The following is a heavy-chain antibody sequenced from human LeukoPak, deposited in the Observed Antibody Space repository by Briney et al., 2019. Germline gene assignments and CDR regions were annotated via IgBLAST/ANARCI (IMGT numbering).Heavy chain of an antibody. D-gene: IGHD3-22*01. J-gene: IGHJ3*02. CDR3: AREHYYDSSGYSALIDAFDI. CDR1: GFTFSSYE. CDR2: ISSSGSTI. Sequence: GGSLRLSCAASGFTFSSYEMNWVRQAPGKGLEWVSYISSSGSTIYYADSVKGRFTISRDTAKNSLFLQMNSLRAEDTAVYYCAREHYYDSSGYSALIDAFDIWGQGTMVTVSS. V-gene: IGHV3-48*03.